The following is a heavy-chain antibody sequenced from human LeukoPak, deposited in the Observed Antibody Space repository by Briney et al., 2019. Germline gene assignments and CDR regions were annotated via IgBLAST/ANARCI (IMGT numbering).Heavy chain of an antibody. CDR2: ISSNSNYI. CDR1: GFTFNIYS. CDR3: ARVNIAAPDY. D-gene: IGHD6-6*01. Sequence: GGSLRLSCAASGFTFNIYSMNWVRQAPGKGLEWVSSISSNSNYIFYADSVKGRFTISRDNAKNSAYLQMSSLRAEDTAVYYCARVNIAAPDYWGQGTLVTVSS. V-gene: IGHV3-21*01. J-gene: IGHJ4*02.